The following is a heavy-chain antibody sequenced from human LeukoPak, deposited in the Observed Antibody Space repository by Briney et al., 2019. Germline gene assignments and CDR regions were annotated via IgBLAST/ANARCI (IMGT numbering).Heavy chain of an antibody. D-gene: IGHD3-22*01. Sequence: PGESLSLSCAASGFTFNNYAMGGVRQAPGEGLEWVSDISDSGGSTYNADSARGRFTISRDNSKNTLYLQMNSLRAEDTAIYYCAKARVPTGNGYYSDWGQGTLVTVSS. CDR3: AKARVPTGNGYYSD. V-gene: IGHV3-23*01. J-gene: IGHJ4*02. CDR2: ISDSGGST. CDR1: GFTFNNYA.